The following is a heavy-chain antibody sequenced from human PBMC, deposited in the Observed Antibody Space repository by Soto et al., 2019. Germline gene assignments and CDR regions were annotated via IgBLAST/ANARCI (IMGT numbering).Heavy chain of an antibody. CDR1: GYSFTAYW. J-gene: IGHJ4*02. CDR2: IDPIDSYV. D-gene: IGHD2-2*01. CDR3: TRRASSSFYHFDF. V-gene: IGHV5-10-1*01. Sequence: GESLKISCQASGYSFTAYWITWVRQMPGKGLEWMATIDPIDSYVDYSPSFRGHVTFSVDRSITTVYLQWNSLKASDSAMYFCTRRASSSFYHFDFWGQGALVTVSS.